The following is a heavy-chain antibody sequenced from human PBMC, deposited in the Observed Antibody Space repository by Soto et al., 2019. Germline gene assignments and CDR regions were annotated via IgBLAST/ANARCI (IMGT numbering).Heavy chain of an antibody. CDR1: VFTFSSYS. V-gene: IGHV3-21*01. Sequence: WGSLRLSCSASVFTFSSYSMNWVRQAPGKGLEWVSSISSSSSYIYYADSVKGRFTISRDNAKNSLYLQMNSLRAEDTAVYYCARVSGIGFDYWGQGTLVTVS. J-gene: IGHJ4*02. CDR2: ISSSSSYI. CDR3: ARVSGIGFDY. D-gene: IGHD1-26*01.